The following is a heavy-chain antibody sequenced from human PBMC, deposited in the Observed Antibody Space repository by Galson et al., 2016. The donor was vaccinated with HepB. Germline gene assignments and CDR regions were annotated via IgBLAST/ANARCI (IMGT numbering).Heavy chain of an antibody. D-gene: IGHD4-11*01. Sequence: SLRLSCAASGFTFISDSMSWVRQAPGKGLEWVANIKENGSSTYYVDSVKGRFTISRDNAKNSLYLQMNSLRAEDTAVYYCARDLATTVGIDCWGQGTLVTVSS. CDR2: IKENGSST. CDR1: GFTFISDS. J-gene: IGHJ4*02. CDR3: ARDLATTVGIDC. V-gene: IGHV3-7*03.